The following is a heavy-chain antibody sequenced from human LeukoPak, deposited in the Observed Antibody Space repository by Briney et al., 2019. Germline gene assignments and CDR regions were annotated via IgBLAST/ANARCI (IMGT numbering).Heavy chain of an antibody. J-gene: IGHJ6*02. CDR3: ARDRPIRGVYYYYYGMDV. CDR1: GFTFSSYA. Sequence: PGGSLRLSCAASGFTFSSYAMSWVRQAPGKGLEWVSAISDSDRSTYYADSVKGRFTITRDNSKNTLFLQMNSLRAEDTAVYYCARDRPIRGVYYYYYGMDVWGQGTTVTVSS. V-gene: IGHV3-23*01. CDR2: ISDSDRST. D-gene: IGHD3-10*01.